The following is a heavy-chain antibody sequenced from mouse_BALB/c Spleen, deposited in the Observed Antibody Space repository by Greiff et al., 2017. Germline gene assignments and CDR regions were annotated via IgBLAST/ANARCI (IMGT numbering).Heavy chain of an antibody. CDR1: GYAFSSSW. J-gene: IGHJ2*01. CDR3: ARGFDY. Sequence: VKLMESGPELVKPGASVKISCKASGYAFSSSWMNWVKQRPGQGLEWIGRIYPGDGATNYNGKFKGKATLTADKSSSTAYMQLSSLTSVDSAVYFCARGFDYWGQGTTLTVSS. V-gene: IGHV1-82*01. CDR2: IYPGDGAT.